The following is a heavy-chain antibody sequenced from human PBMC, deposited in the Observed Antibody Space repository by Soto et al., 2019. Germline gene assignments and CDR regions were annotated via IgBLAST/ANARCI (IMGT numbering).Heavy chain of an antibody. CDR2: ISWNSGII. CDR3: AKDYMWERSGNFLGGMDV. V-gene: IGHV3-9*01. Sequence: EMQLVEAGGGLVQPGRSLRLSCAASGFTFDDYGMHWVRQAPGKGLEWVSGISWNSGIIGSEVSVKGRFTISRDNAKNALYVQMSSLRAEDTALYYCAKDYMWERSGNFLGGMDVWGQGTTVTVSS. CDR1: GFTFDDYG. D-gene: IGHD3-3*01. J-gene: IGHJ6*02.